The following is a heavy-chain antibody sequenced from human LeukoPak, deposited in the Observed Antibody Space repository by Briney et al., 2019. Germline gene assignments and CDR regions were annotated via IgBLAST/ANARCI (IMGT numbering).Heavy chain of an antibody. Sequence: SETLSLTCTVSGYSISSGSCWGWSRQPPGEGLDWIGSIYHSGSTFYNPSLKSRVTISVDTSKNQFYLKLSSVTAADTGVYYGASRGYLSGRGAAAVPFDPWGQGTLVTVSS. CDR3: ASRGYLSGRGAAAVPFDP. D-gene: IGHD6-13*01. CDR1: GYSISSGSC. CDR2: IYHSGST. V-gene: IGHV4-38-2*02. J-gene: IGHJ5*02.